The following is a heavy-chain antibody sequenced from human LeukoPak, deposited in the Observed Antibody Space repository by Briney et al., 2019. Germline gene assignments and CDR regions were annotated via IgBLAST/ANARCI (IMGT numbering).Heavy chain of an antibody. CDR3: ARKPPYYDFWSGYYFSSSYYYYMDV. J-gene: IGHJ6*03. V-gene: IGHV3-48*04. CDR2: ISSSSSTI. Sequence: GGSLRLSCAASVFTFNSYSMKWVRHAPGKGLEWVSYISSSSSTIYYADSVKGRFTISRDNAKNSLYLQMNSLRAEDTAVYYCARKPPYYDFWSGYYFSSSYYYYMDVWGKGTTVTVSS. CDR1: VFTFNSYS. D-gene: IGHD3-3*01.